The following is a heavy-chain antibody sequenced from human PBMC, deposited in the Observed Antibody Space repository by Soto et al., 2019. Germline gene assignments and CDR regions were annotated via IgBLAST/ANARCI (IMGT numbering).Heavy chain of an antibody. V-gene: IGHV3-11*01. CDR2: ISSSGSTI. Sequence: QVQLVESGGGLVKPGGSLRLSCAASGFTFSDYYMSWIRQAPGKGLEWVSYISSSGSTIYYADSVKGRFTISRDNAKNSLYLQMNSLRAEDTAVYYCARASFNPRSITMPPDEYGMDVWGQGTTVTVSS. J-gene: IGHJ6*02. CDR3: ARASFNPRSITMPPDEYGMDV. D-gene: IGHD3-10*01. CDR1: GFTFSDYY.